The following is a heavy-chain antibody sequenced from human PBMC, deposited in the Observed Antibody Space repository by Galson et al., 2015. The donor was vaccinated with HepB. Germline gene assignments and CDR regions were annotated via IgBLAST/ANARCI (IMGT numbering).Heavy chain of an antibody. CDR1: GGSIGSYY. CDR3: ARSDEMTPGFDY. J-gene: IGHJ4*02. V-gene: IGHV4-59*01. Sequence: ETLSLTCTVSGGSIGSYYWSWIRQPPGKGLEWIGYVYYSGSTNYNPSLKSRVTISVDTSKKQFSLRLSSVTAADTAIYYCARSDEMTPGFDYWGQGTLVTVS. D-gene: IGHD5-24*01. CDR2: VYYSGST.